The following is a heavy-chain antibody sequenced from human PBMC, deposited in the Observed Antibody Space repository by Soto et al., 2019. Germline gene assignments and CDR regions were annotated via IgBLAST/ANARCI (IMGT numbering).Heavy chain of an antibody. CDR1: GFTFSSYA. Sequence: GGSLSLSCAASGFTFSSYAMSWFRQAPGKGLEWVSAISGSGGSTYYADSVKGRFTISRDNSKNTLYLQMNSLRAEDTAVYYCAKVHPPNCTNGVCYRDYYYGMDVWGQGTTVTVSS. CDR2: ISGSGGST. V-gene: IGHV3-23*01. J-gene: IGHJ6*02. CDR3: AKVHPPNCTNGVCYRDYYYGMDV. D-gene: IGHD2-8*01.